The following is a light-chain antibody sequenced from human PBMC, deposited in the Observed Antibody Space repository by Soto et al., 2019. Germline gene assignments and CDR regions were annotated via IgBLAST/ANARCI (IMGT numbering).Light chain of an antibody. V-gene: IGKV1-5*03. Sequence: DFQMTQAPSTVSASVGDRVTITCRASQSISSWLAWYQQKPGKAPKLLIYKASTLQSGVPSRFSGSGSGTEFTLAISSLQPDDSAAYCCQQYNDNWTFGEGTKVE. CDR1: QSISSW. J-gene: IGKJ1*01. CDR3: QQYNDNWT. CDR2: KAS.